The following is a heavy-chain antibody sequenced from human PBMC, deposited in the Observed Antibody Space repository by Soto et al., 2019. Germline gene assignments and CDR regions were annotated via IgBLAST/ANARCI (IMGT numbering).Heavy chain of an antibody. CDR2: INHSGST. J-gene: IGHJ6*02. CDR3: ARVSGIYDYGMDV. Sequence: SETLSLTCAVFGGSFSGYYWSWIRQPPGKGLEWIGEINHSGSTNYNPSLKSRVTISVDTSKNQFSLKLSSVTAADTAVYYCARVSGIYDYGMDVWGQGTTVTVSS. CDR1: GGSFSGYY. V-gene: IGHV4-34*01. D-gene: IGHD3-10*01.